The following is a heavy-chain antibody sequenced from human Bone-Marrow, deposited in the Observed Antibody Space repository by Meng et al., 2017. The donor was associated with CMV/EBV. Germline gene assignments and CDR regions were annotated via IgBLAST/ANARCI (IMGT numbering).Heavy chain of an antibody. CDR2: IRYDGSNK. Sequence: GESLKISCAGSGFTFSGYEMNWVRQAPGKGLEWVAFIRYDGSNKYYADSVKGRFTISRDNSKNTLYLQMNSLRAEDTAVYYCAKDRPLFDYWGQGTLVTVSS. CDR1: GFTFSGYE. CDR3: AKDRPLFDY. J-gene: IGHJ4*02. V-gene: IGHV3-30*02.